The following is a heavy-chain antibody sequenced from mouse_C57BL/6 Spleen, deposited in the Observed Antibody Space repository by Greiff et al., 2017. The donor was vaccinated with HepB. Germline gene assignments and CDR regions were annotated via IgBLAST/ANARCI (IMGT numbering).Heavy chain of an antibody. Sequence: VKLMESGPGLVAPSQSLSITCTVSGFSLTSYAISWVRQPPGKGLEWLGVIWTGGGTNYNSALKSRLSISKDNSKSQVFLKMNSLQTDDTARYYCARKPYGSSYGYFDYWGQGTTLTVSS. D-gene: IGHD1-1*01. CDR3: ARKPYGSSYGYFDY. CDR1: GFSLTSYA. V-gene: IGHV2-9-1*01. J-gene: IGHJ2*01. CDR2: IWTGGGT.